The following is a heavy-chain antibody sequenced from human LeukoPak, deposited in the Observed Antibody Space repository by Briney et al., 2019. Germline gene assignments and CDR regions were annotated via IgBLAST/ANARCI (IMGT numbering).Heavy chain of an antibody. V-gene: IGHV4-59*12. CDR1: GGSISSYY. CDR2: IYYSGST. D-gene: IGHD6-13*01. CDR3: ARRSWSDAFDI. Sequence: TSETLSLTCTVSGGSISSYYWSWIRQPPGKGLEWIGYIYYSGSTNYNPSLKSRVTISVDTSKNQFSLKLSSVTAADTAVYYCARRSWSDAFDIWGQGTMVTVSS. J-gene: IGHJ3*02.